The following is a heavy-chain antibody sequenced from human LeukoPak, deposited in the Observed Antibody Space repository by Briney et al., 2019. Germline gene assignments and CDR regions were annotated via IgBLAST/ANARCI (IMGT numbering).Heavy chain of an antibody. CDR2: TYYRSKWYN. J-gene: IGHJ4*02. CDR1: GDSVSSNSAA. D-gene: IGHD1-7*01. CDR3: ARDLYRWYNWNYILSGHFDY. Sequence: SQTLSLTCAISGDSVSSNSAAWNWIRQSPSRGLEWLGRTYYRSKWYNDYAVSVKSRITINPDTSKNQFSLQLNSVTPEDTAVYYCARDLYRWYNWNYILSGHFDYWGQGTLVTVSS. V-gene: IGHV6-1*01.